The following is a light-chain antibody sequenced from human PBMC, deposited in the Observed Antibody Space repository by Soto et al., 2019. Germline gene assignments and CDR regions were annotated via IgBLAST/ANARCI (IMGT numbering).Light chain of an antibody. V-gene: IGKV3-11*01. Sequence: EIVFTKSPATLSLNPGERATLSCRASQSVSSYLAWYQQKPGQAPRLLIYDASNRATGIPARFSGSGSGTDFTLTISSLEPEDFAVYYCQQRSNWRITFGQGTRLEIK. CDR1: QSVSSY. CDR2: DAS. CDR3: QQRSNWRIT. J-gene: IGKJ5*01.